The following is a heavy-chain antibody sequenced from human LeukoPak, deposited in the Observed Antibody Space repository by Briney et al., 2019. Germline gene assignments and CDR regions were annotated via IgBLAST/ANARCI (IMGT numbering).Heavy chain of an antibody. D-gene: IGHD5-12*01. CDR1: GFTFSNYA. V-gene: IGHV3-48*02. Sequence: GGSLRLSCAASGFTFSNYAMNWVRQAPGKGLEWVSYISSSRSPIYYADSVKGRFTISRDNAKNSLYLQMNSLRDEDTAVYYCARTAVGGNSGYAHSYYFDYWGQGTLVTVSS. J-gene: IGHJ4*02. CDR2: ISSSRSPI. CDR3: ARTAVGGNSGYAHSYYFDY.